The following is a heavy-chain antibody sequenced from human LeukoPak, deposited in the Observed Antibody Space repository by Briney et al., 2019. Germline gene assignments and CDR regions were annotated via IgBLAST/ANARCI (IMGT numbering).Heavy chain of an antibody. CDR3: ARDGDTAMVPIDY. CDR1: GFTFSSYW. D-gene: IGHD5-18*01. Sequence: GGSLRLSCAASGFTFSSYWMHWVRQAPGKGLVWVSRINSDGSSTKHADSVKGRFTISRDNAENTLYLQMNSLRAEDTAVYYCARDGDTAMVPIDYWGQGTLVTVSS. V-gene: IGHV3-74*03. J-gene: IGHJ4*02. CDR2: INSDGSST.